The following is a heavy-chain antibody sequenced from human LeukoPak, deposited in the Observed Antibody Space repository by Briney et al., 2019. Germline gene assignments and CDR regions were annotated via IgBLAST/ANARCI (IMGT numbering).Heavy chain of an antibody. CDR2: INQDGSEK. CDR1: KXTFSVYW. D-gene: IGHD3-10*01. Sequence: TGGSLRLSCAASKXTFSVYWMSWVRQAPGKGREWVANINQDGSEKYYVDSVKGRFSISRDNAKNSLFLQMNSLRDEDTAVYFCARSHRSFASGSGDYWGQGTLVTVSS. CDR3: ARSHRSFASGSGDY. V-gene: IGHV3-7*05. J-gene: IGHJ4*02.